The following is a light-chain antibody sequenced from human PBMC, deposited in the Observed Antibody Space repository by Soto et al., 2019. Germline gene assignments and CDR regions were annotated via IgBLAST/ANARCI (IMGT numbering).Light chain of an antibody. J-gene: IGKJ1*01. CDR3: QQYGSSGT. Sequence: VVMTQSPATLSVSPGERATLSCRASRSVSSNLAWYQQKPGQAPRLLIYGASNRATGIPDRFSGSGSGTDFTLTISRLEPEDFAVYYCQQYGSSGTFGQGTKVDI. V-gene: IGKV3-20*01. CDR1: RSVSSN. CDR2: GAS.